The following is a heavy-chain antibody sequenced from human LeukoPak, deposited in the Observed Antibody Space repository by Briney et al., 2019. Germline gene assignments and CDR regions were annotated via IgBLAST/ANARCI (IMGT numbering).Heavy chain of an antibody. Sequence: GGSLRLSCAASGFTFSRFTMNWVRQAPGKGLEWVGRIKSKTDGGTTDYAAPVKGRFTISRDDSKNTLYLQMNSLKTEDTAVYYCTTETLLWFGELFGYFDYWGQGTLVTVSS. J-gene: IGHJ4*02. CDR3: TTETLLWFGELFGYFDY. CDR2: IKSKTDGGTT. CDR1: GFTFSRFT. V-gene: IGHV3-15*01. D-gene: IGHD3-10*01.